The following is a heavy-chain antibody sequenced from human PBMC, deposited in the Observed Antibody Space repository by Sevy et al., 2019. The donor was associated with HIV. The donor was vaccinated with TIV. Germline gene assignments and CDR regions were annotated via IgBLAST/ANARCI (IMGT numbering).Heavy chain of an antibody. J-gene: IGHJ4*02. CDR1: GFILSNAW. V-gene: IGHV3-15*01. CDR2: IKSKTDGGTT. CDR3: TTPTYYYDSSGYYYTY. D-gene: IGHD3-22*01. Sequence: GGSLRRSCAASGFILSNAWMTWVRQAPGKGPEWVGRIKSKTDGGTTDYAAPVKGRFTISIDDSRNTLYLQMNSLKTEDTAVYYCTTPTYYYDSSGYYYTYWGQGTLVTVSS.